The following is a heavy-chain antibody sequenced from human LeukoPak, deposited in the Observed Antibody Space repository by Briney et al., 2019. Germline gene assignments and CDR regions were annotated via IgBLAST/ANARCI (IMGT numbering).Heavy chain of an antibody. CDR1: SGSFSNYY. V-gene: IGHV4-34*01. D-gene: IGHD3-22*01. CDR2: INQSGST. CDR3: ARSSEGRYYYDSSGYSYYYYYMDV. Sequence: SETLSLTCAVYSGSFSNYYWSWIRQPPGKGLEWIGEINQSGSTNYNPSLKSRVTISVDTSKNHFSLKLSSVTAADTAVYYCARSSEGRYYYDSSGYSYYYYYMDVWGKGTTVTISS. J-gene: IGHJ6*03.